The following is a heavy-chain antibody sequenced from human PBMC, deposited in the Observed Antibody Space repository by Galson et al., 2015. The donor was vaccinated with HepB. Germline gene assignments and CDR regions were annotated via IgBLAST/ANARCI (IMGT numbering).Heavy chain of an antibody. CDR2: VSGSGGAT. V-gene: IGHV3-23*01. J-gene: IGHJ4*02. CDR1: GFTFSDGA. CDR3: ARDLQYGSGSYYPYK. D-gene: IGHD3-10*01. Sequence: SLRLSCAASGFTFSDGAMSWVRQAPGKGLEWVSSVSGSGGATYYADSVKGRFTISRDNSKNTVALQMNSLRAEDTALYYCARDLQYGSGSYYPYKWGQGTLVTVSS.